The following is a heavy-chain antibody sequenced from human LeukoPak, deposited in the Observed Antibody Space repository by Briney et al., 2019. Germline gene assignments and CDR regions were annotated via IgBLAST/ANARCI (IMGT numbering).Heavy chain of an antibody. D-gene: IGHD3-10*01. V-gene: IGHV4-61*08. J-gene: IGHJ6*02. CDR2: IYYSGST. Sequence: SETLSLTCAVSGGSISSGGYSWSWIRQPPGKGLEWIGYIYYSGSTNYNPSLKSRVTISVDTSKNQFSLKLSSVTAADSAVYFCARHDSYGINNGFDVWGQGTTVTVSS. CDR3: ARHDSYGINNGFDV. CDR1: GGSISSGGYS.